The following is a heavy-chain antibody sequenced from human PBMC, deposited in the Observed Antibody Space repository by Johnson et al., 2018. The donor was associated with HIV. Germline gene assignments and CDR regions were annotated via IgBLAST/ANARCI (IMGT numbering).Heavy chain of an antibody. CDR1: GFTFSSYG. CDR2: ISYDGSNK. CDR3: ARAGAVGFDAFDI. V-gene: IGHV3-30*03. Sequence: QVQLVESGGGVVQPGRSLRLSCAASGFTFSSYGIHWVRQAPGKGLEWVAVISYDGSNKYYADSVKGRFTISRDNSKNTLYLQMNSLRAEDTAVYYCARAGAVGFDAFDIWGQGTMVTVSS. D-gene: IGHD6-19*01. J-gene: IGHJ3*02.